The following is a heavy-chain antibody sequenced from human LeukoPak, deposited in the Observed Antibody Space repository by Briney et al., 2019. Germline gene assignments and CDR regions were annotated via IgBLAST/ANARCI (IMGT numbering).Heavy chain of an antibody. V-gene: IGHV4-38-2*01. Sequence: SETLSLTCAVSGYSISSGYYWGWIRQPPGKGLEWIGSIYHSGSTYYNPSLKSRVTISVDTSKNQFFLKLSSVTAADTAVYYCARHDFWSGYFFDYWGQGTLVTVSS. D-gene: IGHD3-3*01. CDR3: ARHDFWSGYFFDY. CDR2: IYHSGST. J-gene: IGHJ4*02. CDR1: GYSISSGYY.